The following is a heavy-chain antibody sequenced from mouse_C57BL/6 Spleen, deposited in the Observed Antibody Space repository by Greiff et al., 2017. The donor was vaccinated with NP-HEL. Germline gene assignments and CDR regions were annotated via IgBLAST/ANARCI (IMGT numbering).Heavy chain of an antibody. D-gene: IGHD4-1*01. CDR3: ARSGTRNYAMDY. Sequence: QVQLQQPGAELVKPGASVKLSCKASGYTFTSYWMHWVKQRPGQGLAWIGMIHPNSGSTNYNEKFKSKATLTVDKSSSTAYMQLSSLTSEDSAVYYCARSGTRNYAMDYWGQGTSVTVSS. J-gene: IGHJ4*01. CDR2: IHPNSGST. CDR1: GYTFTSYW. V-gene: IGHV1-64*01.